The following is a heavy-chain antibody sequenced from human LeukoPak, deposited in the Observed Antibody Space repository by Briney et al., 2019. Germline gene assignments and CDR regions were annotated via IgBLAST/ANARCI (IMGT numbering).Heavy chain of an antibody. Sequence: GGSLRLSCAASGFTFTSYAMHWVRQAPGQRLEWMGWINAGNGNTKYSQKLQGRVTITRDTSASTAYMELSSLRSEDTAVYYCARGSSGYPRYFDYWGQGTLVTVSS. CDR2: INAGNGNT. V-gene: IGHV1-3*01. D-gene: IGHD3-22*01. J-gene: IGHJ4*02. CDR3: ARGSSGYPRYFDY. CDR1: GFTFTSYA.